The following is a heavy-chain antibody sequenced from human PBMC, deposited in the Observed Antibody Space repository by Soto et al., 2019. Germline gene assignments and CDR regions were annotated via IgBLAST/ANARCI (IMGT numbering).Heavy chain of an antibody. CDR1: SGSISSSNW. D-gene: IGHD3-9*01. Sequence: SETLSLTCAVSSGSISSSNWWSWVRQPQGKGLEWIGEIYHSGSTNYNPTLKSRVTISVDKSKNQFSLKLSSVTAADTAVYYCARGMYDILTGYSPYYFDYWGQGTLVTVSS. V-gene: IGHV4-4*02. CDR3: ARGMYDILTGYSPYYFDY. J-gene: IGHJ4*02. CDR2: IYHSGST.